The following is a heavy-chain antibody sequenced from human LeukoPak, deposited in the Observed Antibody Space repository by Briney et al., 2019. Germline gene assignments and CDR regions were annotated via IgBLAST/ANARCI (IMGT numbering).Heavy chain of an antibody. CDR3: ARIHGTYCSSTSCYPAYYFDY. CDR1: GGSISSYY. V-gene: IGHV4-4*07. J-gene: IGHJ4*02. CDR2: IYTSGST. D-gene: IGHD2-2*01. Sequence: PSETLSLTCTVSGGSISSYYWSWIRQPAGKGLEWIGRIYTSGSTNYNPSLKSRVTMSVDTSKNQFSLKLSSVTAADTAVYYCARIHGTYCSSTSCYPAYYFDYWGQGTLVTVPS.